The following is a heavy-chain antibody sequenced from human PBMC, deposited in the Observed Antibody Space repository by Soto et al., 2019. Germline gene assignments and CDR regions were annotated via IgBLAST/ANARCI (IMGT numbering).Heavy chain of an antibody. Sequence: LRLSCAASGFTFSSYAMSWVRQAPGKGLEWVSAISGSGGSTYYADSVKGRFTISRDNSKNTLYLQMNSLRAEDTAVYYCAKVDYGDYFAFDIWGQGTMVTVSS. J-gene: IGHJ3*02. CDR1: GFTFSSYA. D-gene: IGHD4-17*01. CDR2: ISGSGGST. V-gene: IGHV3-23*01. CDR3: AKVDYGDYFAFDI.